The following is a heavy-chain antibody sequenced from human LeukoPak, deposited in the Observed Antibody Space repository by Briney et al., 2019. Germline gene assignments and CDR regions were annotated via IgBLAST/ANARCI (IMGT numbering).Heavy chain of an antibody. Sequence: GGSLRLSCAASGFTVSSNYMSWVRQAPGKGLEWVSVIYSGGSTYYADSVKGRFTISRDNSKNTLYLQMNSLRAEDTAVYYCAKDRRFLEWLLDLFDYWGQGTLVTVSS. CDR3: AKDRRFLEWLLDLFDY. CDR2: IYSGGST. V-gene: IGHV3-53*01. J-gene: IGHJ4*02. D-gene: IGHD3-3*01. CDR1: GFTVSSNY.